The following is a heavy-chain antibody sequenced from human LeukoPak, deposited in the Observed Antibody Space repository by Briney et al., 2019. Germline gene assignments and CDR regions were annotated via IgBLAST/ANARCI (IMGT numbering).Heavy chain of an antibody. CDR3: ARSSVSSVRYFFDY. CDR1: GLTFSGSA. D-gene: IGHD3-16*01. V-gene: IGHV3-72*01. J-gene: IGHJ4*02. Sequence: PGGSLRLSCAAFGLTFSGSAMHWVRQAPGKGLEWVGRTRNKANSYTTEYAASVKGRFTISRDDSKNSLYLQMNSLKTEDTAVYYCARSSVSSVRYFFDYWGQGTLVTVSS. CDR2: TRNKANSYTT.